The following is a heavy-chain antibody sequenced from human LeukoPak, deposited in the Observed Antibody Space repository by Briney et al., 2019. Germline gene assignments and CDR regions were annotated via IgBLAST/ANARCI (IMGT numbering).Heavy chain of an antibody. CDR3: TTMETVVTPTADYDY. V-gene: IGHV3-15*01. D-gene: IGHD4-23*01. Sequence: PGGSLRLSCAASGFTFSNAWMSWVRQAPGKGLEWVGRIKSKTDGGTTDYAAPVKGRFTISRDDSKNTLYLQMNSLKTEDTAVYYCTTMETVVTPTADYDYWGQGTLVTVSS. CDR1: GFTFSNAW. CDR2: IKSKTDGGTT. J-gene: IGHJ4*02.